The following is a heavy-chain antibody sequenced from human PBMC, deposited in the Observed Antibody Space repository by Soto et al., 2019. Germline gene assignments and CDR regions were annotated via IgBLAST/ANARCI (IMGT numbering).Heavy chain of an antibody. J-gene: IGHJ4*02. CDR3: AREYGAAVAGTPFFDY. CDR2: FIPIFGTA. CDR1: GGAFSSYA. Sequence: SVKGSGKAAGGAFSSYAISWVRQAPGQGLEWMGGFIPIFGTANYAQKFQGRVTITADESTSTAYMELSSLRSEDTAVYYCAREYGAAVAGTPFFDYWGQGTLVTVSS. D-gene: IGHD6-19*01. V-gene: IGHV1-69*13.